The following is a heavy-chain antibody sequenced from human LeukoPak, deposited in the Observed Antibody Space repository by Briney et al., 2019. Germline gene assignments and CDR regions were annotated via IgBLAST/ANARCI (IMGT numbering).Heavy chain of an antibody. CDR2: IIPIFGTA. Sequence: SVKVSCKASVGTFSSYAISWERQAPGQGLEWVGGIIPIFGTANYAQKFQGRVTITADKSTSTAYMELSSLRSEDTAVYYCAREVTMVRGVITINWFDPWGQGTLVTVSS. CDR1: VGTFSSYA. CDR3: AREVTMVRGVITINWFDP. V-gene: IGHV1-69*06. J-gene: IGHJ5*02. D-gene: IGHD3-10*01.